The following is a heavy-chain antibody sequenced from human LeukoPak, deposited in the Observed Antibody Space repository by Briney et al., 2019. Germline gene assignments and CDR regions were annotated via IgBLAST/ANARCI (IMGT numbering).Heavy chain of an antibody. D-gene: IGHD4-11*01. Sequence: GASVKVSCKASGGTFSSYAISWVRQAPGQGLEWMGRIIPILGIANYAQKFQGRVTITADKSTSTAYMELRSLRSDDTAVYYCARGSNDYRLHWFDPWGQGTLVTVSS. CDR2: IIPILGIA. CDR3: ARGSNDYRLHWFDP. J-gene: IGHJ5*02. V-gene: IGHV1-69*04. CDR1: GGTFSSYA.